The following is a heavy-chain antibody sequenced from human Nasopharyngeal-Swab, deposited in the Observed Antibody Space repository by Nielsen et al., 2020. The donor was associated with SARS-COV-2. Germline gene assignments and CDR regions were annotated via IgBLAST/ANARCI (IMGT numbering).Heavy chain of an antibody. Sequence: GESLKISCPASGFTFRSYAMSWVRQAPGKGLEWVSAISGSGGSTYYADSVKGRFTISRDNSKNTLYLQMNSLRAEDTAVYYCAKGEDSSGWYPPGFDPWGQGTLVTVSS. CDR2: ISGSGGST. J-gene: IGHJ5*02. CDR3: AKGEDSSGWYPPGFDP. V-gene: IGHV3-23*01. D-gene: IGHD6-19*01. CDR1: GFTFRSYA.